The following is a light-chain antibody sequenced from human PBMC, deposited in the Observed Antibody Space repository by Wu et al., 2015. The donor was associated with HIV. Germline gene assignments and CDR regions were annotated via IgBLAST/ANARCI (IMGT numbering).Light chain of an antibody. J-gene: IGKJ2*03. CDR2: GAS. CDR3: QQYNNWPPHS. V-gene: IGKV3-15*01. CDR1: QTVSSN. Sequence: EIVMTQSPATLSVSPGERATLSCRASQTVSSNLAWYQQKPGQAPRLLIYGASTRATGIPARFSGSGSETEFTLTISSLQSEDFAVYYCQQYNNWPPHSFGQGTKVEIK.